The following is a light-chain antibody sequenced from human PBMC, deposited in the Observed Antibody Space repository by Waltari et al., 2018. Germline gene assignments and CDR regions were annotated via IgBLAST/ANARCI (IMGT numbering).Light chain of an antibody. V-gene: IGKV3-20*01. Sequence: EIASTQSPGTLPLSRGEWATHSCRASQSVSSSYLAWYQQKPGQAPRLLIYGASSRATGIPDRFSGSGSGTDFTLTISRLEPEDFAVYYCQQYGSSPPTFGQGTKVEIK. J-gene: IGKJ1*01. CDR2: GAS. CDR3: QQYGSSPPT. CDR1: QSVSSSY.